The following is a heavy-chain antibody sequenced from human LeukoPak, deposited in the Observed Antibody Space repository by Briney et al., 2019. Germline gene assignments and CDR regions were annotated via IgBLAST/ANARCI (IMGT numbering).Heavy chain of an antibody. CDR3: ARETTTLDY. D-gene: IGHD1-26*01. J-gene: IGHJ4*02. CDR2: IWYDGSNK. Sequence: TGGSLRLSCAASGFTFSTYVMNWFRQAPGKGLEWVAVIWYDGSNKFYADSVKGRFTISRDNSKNTLYLQMNSLRAEDTAVYYCARETTTLDYWGQGTLVTVSS. CDR1: GFTFSTYV. V-gene: IGHV3-33*08.